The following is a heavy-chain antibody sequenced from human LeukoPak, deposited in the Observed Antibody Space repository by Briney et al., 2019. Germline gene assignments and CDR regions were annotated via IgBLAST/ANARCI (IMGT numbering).Heavy chain of an antibody. Sequence: ASLKGSCKTSVYTFTGYYMHWVRHAPGQGLEWMGWINPNSGGTNYAQKFQGRVTMTRDTSISTAYMELSRLRSDDTAVYYCARDHGAAAINWFDPWGQGTLVTVSS. V-gene: IGHV1-2*02. J-gene: IGHJ5*02. CDR1: VYTFTGYY. D-gene: IGHD6-13*01. CDR2: INPNSGGT. CDR3: ARDHGAAAINWFDP.